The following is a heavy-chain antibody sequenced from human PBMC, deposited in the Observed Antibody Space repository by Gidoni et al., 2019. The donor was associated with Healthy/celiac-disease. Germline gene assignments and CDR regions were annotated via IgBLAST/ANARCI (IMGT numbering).Heavy chain of an antibody. CDR2: ISWNSGSI. D-gene: IGHD4-17*01. V-gene: IGHV3-9*01. Sequence: EVQLVESGGGLVQPGRSLRLSCAASGFTFDDYAMHWVRQAPGKGLEWVSGISWNSGSIGYADSVKGRFTISRDNAKNSLYLQMNSLRAEDTALYYCAKDGDYGDYVYGMDVWGQGTTVTVSS. CDR3: AKDGDYGDYVYGMDV. CDR1: GFTFDDYA. J-gene: IGHJ6*02.